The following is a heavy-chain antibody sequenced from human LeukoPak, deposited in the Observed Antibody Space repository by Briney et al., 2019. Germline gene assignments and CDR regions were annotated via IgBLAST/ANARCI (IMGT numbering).Heavy chain of an antibody. Sequence: PSETLSLTCTVSGDSISSGNYWGWIRQPPGKGLEWIGSIFHTGSTYFNLSLKSRVTISVDTSKNQFSLRLSSVTAADTAVYYCASSYWNYWFDPWGQGTLVTVSS. V-gene: IGHV4-38-2*02. CDR3: ASSYWNYWFDP. CDR2: IFHTGST. J-gene: IGHJ5*02. CDR1: GDSISSGNY. D-gene: IGHD1-7*01.